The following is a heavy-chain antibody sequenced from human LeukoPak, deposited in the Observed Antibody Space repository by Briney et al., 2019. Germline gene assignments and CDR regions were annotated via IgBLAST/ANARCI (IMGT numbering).Heavy chain of an antibody. CDR3: ARDGGSGYANWFDP. V-gene: IGHV1-69*01. J-gene: IGHJ5*02. CDR1: GGTFSRYA. Sequence: SVKVSCKAFGGTFSRYAISWVRQAPGQGPEWMGGIIPIFGTANYAQKFRGRVTITADESTRTAYMEMSSLRSEDTAVYYCARDGGSGYANWFDPWGQGTLVTVSS. CDR2: IIPIFGTA. D-gene: IGHD3-3*01.